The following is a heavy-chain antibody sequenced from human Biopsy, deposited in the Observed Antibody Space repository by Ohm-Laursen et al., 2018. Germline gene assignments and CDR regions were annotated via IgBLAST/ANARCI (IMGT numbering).Heavy chain of an antibody. J-gene: IGHJ4*02. CDR1: GYTFTSYY. CDR3: ARRDSLDY. Sequence: SVKVSCNTSGYTFTSYYMHWVRQAPGQGLEWMGVMTPIPTYAQKFQGRLTLARDTSTSTVYMELSSLRSEDTAIYYCARRDSLDYWGQGTLVTVSS. CDR2: MTPIP. V-gene: IGHV1-46*01.